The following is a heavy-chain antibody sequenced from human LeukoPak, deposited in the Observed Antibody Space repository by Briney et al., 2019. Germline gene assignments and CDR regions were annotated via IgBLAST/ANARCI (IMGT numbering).Heavy chain of an antibody. V-gene: IGHV3-30*03. CDR1: GFTFSSYG. CDR3: ARDLSIAAAGSDY. CDR2: ISYDGSNK. Sequence: PGGSLRLSCAASGFTFSSYGMHWVRQAPGKGLEWVAVISYDGSNKYYADSVKGRFTISRDNSKNTLYLQMNSLRAEDTAVYYCARDLSIAAAGSDYWGQGTLVTVSS. J-gene: IGHJ4*02. D-gene: IGHD6-13*01.